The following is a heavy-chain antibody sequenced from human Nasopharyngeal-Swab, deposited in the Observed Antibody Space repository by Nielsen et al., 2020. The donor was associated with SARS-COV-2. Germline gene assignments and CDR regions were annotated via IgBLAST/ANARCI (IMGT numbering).Heavy chain of an antibody. Sequence: SVKVSCKVSGGTFSKYAISWVRQAPGQGLEWMGGIIPMFGTANYAQKFQGRVTITADESTSTAYMELSSLRSEDTAVYYCARDKSAALTPRSQYCFDYWGQGTLVTVSS. CDR3: ARDKSAALTPRSQYCFDY. CDR2: IIPMFGTA. J-gene: IGHJ4*02. V-gene: IGHV1-69*13. CDR1: GGTFSKYA. D-gene: IGHD6-6*01.